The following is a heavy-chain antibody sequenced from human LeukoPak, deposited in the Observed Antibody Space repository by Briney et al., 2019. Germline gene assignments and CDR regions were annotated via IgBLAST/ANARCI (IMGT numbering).Heavy chain of an antibody. D-gene: IGHD3-10*01. CDR3: TTDGLMAYGSGSDY. CDR1: GFIFSNAW. J-gene: IGHJ4*02. CDR2: IKSKTDGGTT. Sequence: GGSLRLSCAASGFIFSNAWMNWVRQAPGKGLEWVGRIKSKTDGGTTDYAAPVKGRFTISRDDSKNTLYLQMNSLKTEDTAVHYCTTDGLMAYGSGSDYWGQGTLATVSS. V-gene: IGHV3-15*07.